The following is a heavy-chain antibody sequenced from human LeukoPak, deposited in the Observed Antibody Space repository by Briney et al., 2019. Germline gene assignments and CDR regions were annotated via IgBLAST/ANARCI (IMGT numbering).Heavy chain of an antibody. CDR3: ARDSLGEPNWFDP. V-gene: IGHV1-18*01. CDR1: GDTFSSYA. J-gene: IGHJ5*02. Sequence: ASVKVSCKASGDTFSSYAISWVRQAPGQGLEWMGWISAYNGNTNYAQKLQGRVTTTTDASTSTAYMELRSLRSDDTAVYYCARDSLGEPNWFDPWGQGTLVTVFS. D-gene: IGHD3-16*01. CDR2: ISAYNGNT.